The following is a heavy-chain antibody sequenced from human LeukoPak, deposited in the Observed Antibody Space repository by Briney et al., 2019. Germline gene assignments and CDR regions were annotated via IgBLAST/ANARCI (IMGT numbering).Heavy chain of an antibody. Sequence: ASVKVSCKASGGTFSSYAISWVRQAHGQGLEWMGRIIPIFGIANYAQKFQGRVTITADKSTSTAYMELSSLRSEDTAVYYCARSYYYDSSGYYTYYFDYWGQGTLVTVSS. D-gene: IGHD3-22*01. J-gene: IGHJ4*02. CDR1: GGTFSSYA. V-gene: IGHV1-69*04. CDR2: IIPIFGIA. CDR3: ARSYYYDSSGYYTYYFDY.